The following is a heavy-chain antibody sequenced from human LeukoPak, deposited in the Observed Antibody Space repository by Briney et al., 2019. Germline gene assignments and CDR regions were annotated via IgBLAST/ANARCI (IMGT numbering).Heavy chain of an antibody. D-gene: IGHD6-19*01. Sequence: GESLKISCKGSGYSFTTYWIGWVRQMPGKGLEWMGVIYIGDSDVRYSPSFQGQVTISADRSIGTAYLQWSSLKASDTAMYYCAKEYTSGWRNANVVDAFDIWGQGTMVTVSS. CDR1: GYSFTTYW. CDR2: IYIGDSDV. CDR3: AKEYTSGWRNANVVDAFDI. V-gene: IGHV5-51*01. J-gene: IGHJ3*02.